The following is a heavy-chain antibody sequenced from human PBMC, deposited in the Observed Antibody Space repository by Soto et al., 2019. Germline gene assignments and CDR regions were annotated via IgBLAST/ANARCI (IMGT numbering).Heavy chain of an antibody. CDR2: ISAYNGNT. Sequence: GASVKVSCKASSYTFTSYGISWVRQAPGQGLEWMGWISAYNGNTNYAQKLQGRVTMTTDTSTSTAYMELRSLRSDDTAVYYCARASYYYDSSGYTFDYWGQGTLVTVSS. V-gene: IGHV1-18*01. CDR3: ARASYYYDSSGYTFDY. D-gene: IGHD3-22*01. CDR1: SYTFTSYG. J-gene: IGHJ4*02.